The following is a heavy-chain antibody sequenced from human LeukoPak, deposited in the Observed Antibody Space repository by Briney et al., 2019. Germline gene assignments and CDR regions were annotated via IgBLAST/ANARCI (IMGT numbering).Heavy chain of an antibody. CDR1: GFTFSSYA. J-gene: IGHJ6*02. CDR3: ARDHYCSSTSCYTGSYYYGMDV. V-gene: IGHV3-23*01. D-gene: IGHD2-2*02. Sequence: GGSLRLSCAASGFTFSSYAMSWVRQAPGKGLEWVSAISGSGGSTYCADSVKGRFTISRDNSKNTLYLQMNSLRAEDTAVYYCARDHYCSSTSCYTGSYYYGMDVWGQGTTVTVSS. CDR2: ISGSGGST.